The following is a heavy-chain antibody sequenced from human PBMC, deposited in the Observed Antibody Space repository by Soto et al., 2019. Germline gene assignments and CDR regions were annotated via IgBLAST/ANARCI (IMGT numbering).Heavy chain of an antibody. J-gene: IGHJ4*02. CDR1: GVSISSNNW. CDR2: MYHTGST. D-gene: IGHD1-20*01. CDR3: ARSSRYKSASREGNFDY. V-gene: IGHV4-4*02. Sequence: QVQLQESGPGLVKPSGTLSLTCAVSGVSISSNNWWSWVRQPPGKGLEWMGEMYHTGSTNYNPSLYSRVTIAVDESKNPFLLEFNSVPAADTAVYYCARSSRYKSASREGNFDYWGQGTLVTVSS.